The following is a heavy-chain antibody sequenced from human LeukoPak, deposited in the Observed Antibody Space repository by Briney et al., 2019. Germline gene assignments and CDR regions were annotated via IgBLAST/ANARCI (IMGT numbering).Heavy chain of an antibody. CDR3: ASRGDSYGYNY. V-gene: IGHV4-59*08. CDR2: VYYSGST. D-gene: IGHD5-18*01. J-gene: IGHJ4*02. Sequence: SETLSLTCTVSGGSISSYYWSWIRQPPGKGLEWIGYVYYSGSTNYNPSIKSRVTISVDTSKNQFSLKLSSVTAAGTAVYDCASRGDSYGYNYWGQGTLVTVSS. CDR1: GGSISSYY.